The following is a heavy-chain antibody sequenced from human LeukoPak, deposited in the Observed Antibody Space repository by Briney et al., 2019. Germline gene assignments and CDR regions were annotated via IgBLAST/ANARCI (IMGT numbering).Heavy chain of an antibody. J-gene: IGHJ3*02. CDR3: AREGSGSYFFPGTFRDGFDI. V-gene: IGHV3-30*04. Sequence: PGGSLRLSCAASGFTFRSYAIHWVRQAPGKGLEWVAGISYDGSNKYFADSVKGRFTISRDNSKITLHLQMNSLRTEDTAMYYCAREGSGSYFFPGTFRDGFDIWGQGTMVIVSS. D-gene: IGHD3-10*01. CDR1: GFTFRSYA. CDR2: ISYDGSNK.